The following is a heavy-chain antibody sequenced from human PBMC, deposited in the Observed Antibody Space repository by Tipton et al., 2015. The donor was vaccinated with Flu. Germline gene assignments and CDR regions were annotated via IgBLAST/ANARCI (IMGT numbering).Heavy chain of an antibody. CDR3: ARGLLAAIGREDYYGMDA. Sequence: QLVQSGAEVKKPGASVKVSCKASGYILRNYGISWVRQAPGQGLEWMGWINGYNGNTNYAQRVQGRVTLTTDTSTNTAFMELRSLRSDDTAVYYCARGLLAAIGREDYYGMDAWGQGTTVTVS. J-gene: IGHJ6*02. D-gene: IGHD6-13*01. V-gene: IGHV1-18*01. CDR1: GYILRNYG. CDR2: INGYNGNT.